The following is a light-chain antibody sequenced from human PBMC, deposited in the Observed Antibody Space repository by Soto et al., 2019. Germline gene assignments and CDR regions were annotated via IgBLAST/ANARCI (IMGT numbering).Light chain of an antibody. CDR1: QSISSW. J-gene: IGKJ1*01. CDR2: DAS. Sequence: DIQMTQSPSSLSASVGDRVTITCRASQSISSWLAWYQQKPGKAPKLLIYDASSLESGVPSRFSGSGSGTEFTLTISSLQPDDFATYYCQQSYSTFWTFGQGTKVDI. CDR3: QQSYSTFWT. V-gene: IGKV1-5*01.